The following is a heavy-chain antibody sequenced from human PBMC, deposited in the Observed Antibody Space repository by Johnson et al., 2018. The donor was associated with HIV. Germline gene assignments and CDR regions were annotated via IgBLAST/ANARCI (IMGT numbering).Heavy chain of an antibody. D-gene: IGHD1-26*01. Sequence: VQLVESGGGLVQPAWSPRLSCAASQFTFSPYYMNCVRQAPGNGLELVGQVNPNGGRTYLTDSGKDRFNISRDNSKNTLDLQRNSLRAEDTAVYYCAKATMSGNLHPAGAFDIWGQGTMVTVSS. CDR2: VNPNGGRT. V-gene: IGHV3-25*05. CDR1: QFTFSPYY. J-gene: IGHJ3*02. CDR3: AKATMSGNLHPAGAFDI.